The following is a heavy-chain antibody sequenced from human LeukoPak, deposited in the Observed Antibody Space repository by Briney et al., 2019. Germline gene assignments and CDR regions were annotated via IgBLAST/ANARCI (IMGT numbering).Heavy chain of an antibody. CDR1: GFTFSSYV. Sequence: SGGSLRLSCAASGFTFSSYVMHWVRQAPGKGLEWVSSISSSSSYIYYADSVKGRFTIPRDNAKNSLYLQMNSLRAEDTAVYYCARDPSGWYFVDYWGQGTLVTVSP. D-gene: IGHD6-19*01. V-gene: IGHV3-21*01. CDR2: ISSSSSYI. CDR3: ARDPSGWYFVDY. J-gene: IGHJ4*02.